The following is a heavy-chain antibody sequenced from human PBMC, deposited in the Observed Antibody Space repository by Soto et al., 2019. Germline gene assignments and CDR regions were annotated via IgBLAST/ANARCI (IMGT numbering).Heavy chain of an antibody. D-gene: IGHD6-19*01. CDR2: INAGNGNT. J-gene: IGHJ2*01. CDR1: GYTFTSYA. V-gene: IGHV1-3*01. CDR3: ARDDEYSSGWYVSPSKFWYFDL. Sequence: QVQLVQSGAEVKKPGASVKVSCKASGYTFTSYAMHWVRQAPGQRLEWMGWINAGNGNTKYSQKFQGRVTITRDTSASTAYMELSSLRSEDTAVYYCARDDEYSSGWYVSPSKFWYFDLWGRGTLVTVSS.